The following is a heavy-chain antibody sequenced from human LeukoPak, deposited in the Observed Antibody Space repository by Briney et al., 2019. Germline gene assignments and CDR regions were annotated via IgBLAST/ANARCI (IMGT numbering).Heavy chain of an antibody. Sequence: TGGSVRLSCAASGFTFSWAWMRWVRQAPGKGLEWVGRIKSKTDGETTDCAAPVRGRFTLSRDDAKNTVYLQMNSLKTEDTAVYYCTTDAATIAAAGTGSYWGQGALVTVSS. D-gene: IGHD6-13*01. CDR2: IKSKTDGETT. J-gene: IGHJ4*02. CDR3: TTDAATIAAAGTGSY. CDR1: GFTFSWAW. V-gene: IGHV3-15*01.